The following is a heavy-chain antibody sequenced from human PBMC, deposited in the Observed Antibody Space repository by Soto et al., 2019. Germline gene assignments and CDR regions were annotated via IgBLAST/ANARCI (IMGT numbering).Heavy chain of an antibody. CDR3: TRGRGRLHYSNYNVMDA. CDR2: INHSGST. V-gene: IGHV4-34*01. CDR1: GASFSGYY. Sequence: SETLSLTCAVYGASFSGYYGSWISQPPGKGLEWIGEINHSGSTNYNPSLTSRVTISVDTSKNPFSLQLSSVTATDTAVYCCTRGRGRLHYSNYNVMDAWAKGPRSP. J-gene: IGHJ6*02. D-gene: IGHD2-15*01.